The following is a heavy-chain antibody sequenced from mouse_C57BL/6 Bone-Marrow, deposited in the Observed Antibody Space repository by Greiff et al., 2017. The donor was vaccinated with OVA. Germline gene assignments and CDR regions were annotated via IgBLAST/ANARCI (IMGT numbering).Heavy chain of an antibody. Sequence: QVQLQQPGAELVKPGASVKLSCKASGYTFTSYWMHWVKQRPGQGLEWIGNINPSNGGTKYNEKFKSKATLTVDKSSSTAYMQLSSLTSEDSAVYYCAGSLYYYGSSCPFDYWGQGTTLTVSS. V-gene: IGHV1-53*01. CDR2: INPSNGGT. CDR1: GYTFTSYW. D-gene: IGHD1-1*01. CDR3: AGSLYYYGSSCPFDY. J-gene: IGHJ2*01.